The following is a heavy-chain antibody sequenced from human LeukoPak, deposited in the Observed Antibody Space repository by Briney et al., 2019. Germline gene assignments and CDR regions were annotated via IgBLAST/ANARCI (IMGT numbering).Heavy chain of an antibody. Sequence: GSLRLSCAASGFTFSSYAMSWVRQPPGKGLEWIGEINHSGSTNYNPSLKSRVTISVDTSKNQFSLKLSSVTAADTAVYYCARRDIVVVVEGFDYWGQGTLVTVSS. CDR1: GFTFSSYA. V-gene: IGHV4-34*01. J-gene: IGHJ4*02. D-gene: IGHD2-15*01. CDR3: ARRDIVVVVEGFDY. CDR2: INHSGST.